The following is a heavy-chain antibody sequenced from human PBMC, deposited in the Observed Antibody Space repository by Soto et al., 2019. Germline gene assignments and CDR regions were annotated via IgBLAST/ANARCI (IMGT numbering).Heavy chain of an antibody. CDR3: ARLRRDWGDAFDL. CDR2: LIPVFDKA. Sequence: QVQLVQSGADVKKPGSSVKVSCKTSGGSFGSSAISWVRQAPAQGLEWMGELIPVFDKANYAQNFQGRLTITADEPTGTVFMPLSSLRSEDTAVYFCARLRRDWGDAFDLWGLGTFVTVSS. V-gene: IGHV1-69*01. CDR1: GGSFGSSA. D-gene: IGHD3-16*01. J-gene: IGHJ3*01.